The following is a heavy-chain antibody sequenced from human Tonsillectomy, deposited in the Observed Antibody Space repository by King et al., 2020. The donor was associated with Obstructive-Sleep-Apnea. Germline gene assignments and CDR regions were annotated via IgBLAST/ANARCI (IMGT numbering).Heavy chain of an antibody. V-gene: IGHV4-38-2*02. CDR1: GYSIISGYY. J-gene: IGHJ4*02. CDR2: MYHSGST. D-gene: IGHD3-10*01. CDR3: ARDPRPSALRGVYHDH. Sequence: QLQESGPGLVKPSETLSLTCTVSGYSIISGYYWGWIRQPPGKGLEWIGSMYHSGSTYYNPSLKSRVTISVDTSKNQLSLKLSSVTAADTAVYYCARDPRPSALRGVYHDHWGQGTLVTVSS.